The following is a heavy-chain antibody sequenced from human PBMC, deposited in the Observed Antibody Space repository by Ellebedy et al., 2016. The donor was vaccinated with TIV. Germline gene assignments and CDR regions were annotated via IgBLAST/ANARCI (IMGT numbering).Heavy chain of an antibody. J-gene: IGHJ4*02. CDR1: GASISSYY. CDR2: MSYSGST. Sequence: GSLRLSCNVSGASISSYYWSWIRQPPGKGLEWIGYMSYSGSTNYNPSLKSRVTISVDTSKSQFSLKSTSVTAADTAVYYCASRASGRSDLGRGLYFENWGQGTLVTVSS. D-gene: IGHD1-26*01. V-gene: IGHV4-59*08. CDR3: ASRASGRSDLGRGLYFEN.